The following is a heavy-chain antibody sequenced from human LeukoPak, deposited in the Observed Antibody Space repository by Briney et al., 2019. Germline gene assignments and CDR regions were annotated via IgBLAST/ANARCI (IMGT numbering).Heavy chain of an antibody. J-gene: IGHJ4*02. CDR3: ASKGPQAMEVDY. CDR2: INTDGSST. Sequence: GGSLRLSCAASGFTFSSYWMHWVRQAPGKGLVWVSRINTDGSSTSYADSVKGRFTISRDNAKSTLYLQMNSLRAEDTAVYYCASKGPQAMEVDYWGQGTLVTVSS. CDR1: GFTFSSYW. D-gene: IGHD5-18*01. V-gene: IGHV3-74*01.